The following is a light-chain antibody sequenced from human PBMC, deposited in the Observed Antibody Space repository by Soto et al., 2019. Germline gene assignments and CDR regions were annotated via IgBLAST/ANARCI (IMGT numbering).Light chain of an antibody. CDR2: DVN. CDR1: ISDIGAYNF. CDR3: TSWTTSTTMI. V-gene: IGLV2-14*03. Sequence: SALTQPASVSGSPGQSITISCTGTISDIGAYNFVSWYQQHPGKAPKLMLYDVNIRPSGVSNRFSGSKSGNTASLTISGLQAEDEADYYCTSWTTSTTMIFGGGTKLTVL. J-gene: IGLJ2*01.